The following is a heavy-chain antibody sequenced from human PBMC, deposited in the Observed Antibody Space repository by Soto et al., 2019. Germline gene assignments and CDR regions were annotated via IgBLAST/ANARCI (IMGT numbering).Heavy chain of an antibody. CDR3: ARDRYYDSSGYYYSWYFDL. J-gene: IGHJ2*01. Sequence: EVQLVETGGGLIQPGGSLRLSCAASGFTVSSNYMSWVRQAPGKGLEWVSVIYSGGSTYYADSVKGRFTISRDNSKNTLYLQMNSLRAQDTAVYYCARDRYYDSSGYYYSWYFDLWGRGTLVTVSS. CDR1: GFTVSSNY. D-gene: IGHD3-22*01. CDR2: IYSGGST. V-gene: IGHV3-53*02.